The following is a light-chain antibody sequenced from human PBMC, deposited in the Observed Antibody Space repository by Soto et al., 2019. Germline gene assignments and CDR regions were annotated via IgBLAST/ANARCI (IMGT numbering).Light chain of an antibody. Sequence: QSALTQPASVSGSPGQSITISCTGTSSDVGGYIYVSWYQHHPGKVPKLLIYGVSYRPSGVSNRFSGSKSGNTASLTISGLQAEDEADYYCSSYTSTTTGVFGTGTKLTVL. CDR2: GVS. J-gene: IGLJ1*01. V-gene: IGLV2-14*01. CDR1: SSDVGGYIY. CDR3: SSYTSTTTGV.